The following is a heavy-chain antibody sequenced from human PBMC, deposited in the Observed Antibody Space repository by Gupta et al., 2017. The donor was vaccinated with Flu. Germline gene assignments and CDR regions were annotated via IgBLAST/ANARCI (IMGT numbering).Heavy chain of an antibody. Sequence: EVQLVESGGGLVQPGRSLRLSCTASGFSFDNYAMHWVRQAPGKGLEWVSSISWNSINIGYAESVKGRVTISRDNAKNALYRHVNSLRDEESALFYCVRGEFWNSPGAGANAFAIGGQGAMVIVYS. CDR1: GFSFDNYA. CDR3: VRGEFWNSPGAGANAFAI. D-gene: IGHD6-19*01. J-gene: IGHJ3*02. CDR2: ISWNSINI. V-gene: IGHV3-9*01.